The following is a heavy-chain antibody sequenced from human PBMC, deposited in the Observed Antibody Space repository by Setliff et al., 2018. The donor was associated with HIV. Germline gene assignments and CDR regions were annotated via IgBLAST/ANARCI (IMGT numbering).Heavy chain of an antibody. CDR1: GGSISSYY. V-gene: IGHV4-59*01. CDR2: IYYSGST. J-gene: IGHJ3*02. CDR3: ARVRYSSGWYSHAFDI. Sequence: SETLSLTCTVSGGSISSYYWSWIRQPPGKGLEWIGYIYYSGSTNYNPSLKSRVTISVDTSKNQFSLKLSSVTAADTAVYYCARVRYSSGWYSHAFDIWGQGTLVTVSS. D-gene: IGHD6-19*01.